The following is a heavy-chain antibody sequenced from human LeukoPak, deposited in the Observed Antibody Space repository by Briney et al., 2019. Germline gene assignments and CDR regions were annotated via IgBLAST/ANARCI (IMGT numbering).Heavy chain of an antibody. V-gene: IGHV4-59*12. Sequence: PSETLSLTCTVSGGSLSSYYWSWIRQPPGKRLEWIGYIYYSGSTDYNPSLKSRVTISVDTSKNLFSLKLSSVTAADTAVYYCARDSGTTGEVKFDPWGQGTLVTVSS. CDR3: ARDSGTTGEVKFDP. CDR2: IYYSGST. D-gene: IGHD3-10*01. CDR1: GGSLSSYY. J-gene: IGHJ5*02.